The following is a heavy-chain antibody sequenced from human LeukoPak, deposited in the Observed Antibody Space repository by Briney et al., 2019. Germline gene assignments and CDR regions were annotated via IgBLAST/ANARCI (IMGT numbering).Heavy chain of an antibody. CDR2: ISYDGSNK. D-gene: IGHD4-17*01. Sequence: PGGSLRLSCGASGFTFSSYGMHWVRQAPGKGLEWVAVISYDGSNKYYADSVKGRFTISRDNSKNTLYLQMNSLRAEDTAVYYCAKEAYGDYVLADAFDIWGQGTMVTVSS. J-gene: IGHJ3*02. V-gene: IGHV3-30*18. CDR1: GFTFSSYG. CDR3: AKEAYGDYVLADAFDI.